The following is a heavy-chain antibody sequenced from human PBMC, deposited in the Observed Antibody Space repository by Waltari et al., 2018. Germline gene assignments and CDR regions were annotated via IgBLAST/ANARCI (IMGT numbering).Heavy chain of an antibody. Sequence: QLQLQESGPRLVRPSETLSLTCTVSGGSISSTTYYWAWIRQTPGKGLEWIGYIHYSGNTDDNPSLRSRVTISVDTSKDQFSLNRRSVTAADTAVYYCARRVVTTGGVDYWGQGTLVTVSS. D-gene: IGHD2-21*02. CDR3: ARRVVTTGGVDY. CDR1: GGSISSTTYY. V-gene: IGHV4-39*07. CDR2: IHYSGNT. J-gene: IGHJ4*02.